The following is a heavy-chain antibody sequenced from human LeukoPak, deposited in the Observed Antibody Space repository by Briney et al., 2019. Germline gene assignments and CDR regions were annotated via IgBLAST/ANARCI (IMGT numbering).Heavy chain of an antibody. J-gene: IGHJ4*02. CDR3: AKSIAVAGFAGGRTFDY. Sequence: GGSLRLSCAASGFTFSSYGMHWVRQAPGKGLEWVAFIRYDGSNKYYADSVKGRFTISRDNSKNTLYVQMHSLRAEDTAVYYCAKSIAVAGFAGGRTFDYWGQGILVTVSS. D-gene: IGHD6-19*01. V-gene: IGHV3-30*02. CDR2: IRYDGSNK. CDR1: GFTFSSYG.